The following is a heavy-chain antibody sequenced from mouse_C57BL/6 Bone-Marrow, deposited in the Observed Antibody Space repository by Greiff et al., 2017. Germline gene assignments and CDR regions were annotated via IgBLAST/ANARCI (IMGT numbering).Heavy chain of an antibody. Sequence: QVQLQQSGAELARPGASVKLSCKASGYTFTSYGISWVKQRTGQGLEWIGEIYPRSGNTYYNEKFKGKATLTAYTSSSTAYIELRSLTSEDSAVFFCASRDYFGRSFDYWCQGTTLTVSS. V-gene: IGHV1-81*01. CDR3: ASRDYFGRSFDY. D-gene: IGHD1-1*01. CDR2: IYPRSGNT. CDR1: GYTFTSYG. J-gene: IGHJ2*01.